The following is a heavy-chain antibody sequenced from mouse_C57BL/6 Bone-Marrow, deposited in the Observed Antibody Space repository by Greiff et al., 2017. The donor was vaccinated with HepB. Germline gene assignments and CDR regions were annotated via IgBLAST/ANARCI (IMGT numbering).Heavy chain of an antibody. D-gene: IGHD1-1*01. V-gene: IGHV3-6*01. Sequence: EVKLQESGPGLVKPSQSLSLTCSVSGYSITSGYYWNWIRQFPGNNLEWIGYISYDGSNNYNPSFKNRISITRDTSKNQFCLKLNSVTTEDTATYYCAREGVARRFAYWGQGTLVTVSA. CDR1: GYSITSGYY. J-gene: IGHJ3*01. CDR2: ISYDGSN. CDR3: AREGVARRFAY.